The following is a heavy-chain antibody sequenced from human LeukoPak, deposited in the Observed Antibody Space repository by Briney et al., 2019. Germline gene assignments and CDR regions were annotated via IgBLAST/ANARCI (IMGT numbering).Heavy chain of an antibody. V-gene: IGHV1-18*01. J-gene: IGHJ5*02. D-gene: IGHD3-3*01. CDR1: GYTFTSYG. Sequence: ASVKVSCKASGYTFTSYGISWVRQAPGQGLEWMGWISAYNGNTNYAQKLQGRVTVTTDTSTSTAYMELRSLRSDDTAVYYCARLWSEGNWENWFDPWGQGTLVTVSS. CDR2: ISAYNGNT. CDR3: ARLWSEGNWENWFDP.